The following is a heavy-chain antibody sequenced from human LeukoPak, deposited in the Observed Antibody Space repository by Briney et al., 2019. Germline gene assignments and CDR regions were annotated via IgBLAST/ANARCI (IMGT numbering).Heavy chain of an antibody. V-gene: IGHV3-23*01. Sequence: GGTLRLSCAASGFTFSIHGMSWVRQAPGKGLEWVSALSGSGSAYYADSVKGRFTISRDNAKNPLYLQMNSLRAEDTAVYYCARDMVATHFDYWGQGTLVTVSS. J-gene: IGHJ4*02. D-gene: IGHD5-12*01. CDR2: LSGSGSA. CDR1: GFTFSIHG. CDR3: ARDMVATHFDY.